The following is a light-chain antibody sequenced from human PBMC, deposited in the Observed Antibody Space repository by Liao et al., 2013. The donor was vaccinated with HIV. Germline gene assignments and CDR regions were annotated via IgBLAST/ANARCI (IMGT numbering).Light chain of an antibody. CDR3: QVWDDSTDHFFV. V-gene: IGLV3-25*02. CDR1: ALPKQY. J-gene: IGLJ1*01. Sequence: SYELTQPPSVSVSPGQTARITCSGDALPKQYAYWYQQKPGQAPVVVIYKDRERPSGIPERFSGSNSGNTAALTISRVEAGDEADYHCQVWDDSTDHFFVFGSGTKLTVL. CDR2: KDR.